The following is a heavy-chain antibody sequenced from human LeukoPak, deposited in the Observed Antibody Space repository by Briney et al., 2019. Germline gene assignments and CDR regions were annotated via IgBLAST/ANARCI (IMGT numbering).Heavy chain of an antibody. CDR3: ARYSGSYPHDAFEI. Sequence: SETLSLTCTVSGGSVSSYYWSWIRQPPGKGLEWIGYIYYSGSTSYNPSLKSRVTISVDTSKNQFSLKLRSVTAADTAVYYCARYSGSYPHDAFEIWGQGTMVTVSS. D-gene: IGHD1-26*01. J-gene: IGHJ3*02. CDR1: GGSVSSYY. V-gene: IGHV4-59*02. CDR2: IYYSGST.